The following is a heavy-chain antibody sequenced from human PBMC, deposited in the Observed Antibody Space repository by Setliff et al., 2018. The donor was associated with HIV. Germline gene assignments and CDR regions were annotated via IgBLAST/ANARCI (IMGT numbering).Heavy chain of an antibody. CDR1: GYSISSGYY. V-gene: IGHV4-30-4*08. Sequence: SETLSLTCAVSGYSISSGYYWNWIRQPPGKGLEWIGYITYSGSAYYNPSLKSRVTISIDTSNNQISLRLSSVTAADTAMYYCVRDDYGYNGKGFDYWGPGTLVTVSS. D-gene: IGHD4-17*01. CDR2: ITYSGSA. CDR3: VRDDYGYNGKGFDY. J-gene: IGHJ4*02.